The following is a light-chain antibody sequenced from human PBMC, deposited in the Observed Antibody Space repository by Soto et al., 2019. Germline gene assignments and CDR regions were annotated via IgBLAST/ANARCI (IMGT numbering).Light chain of an antibody. CDR3: QAWDSSTAGV. V-gene: IGLV3-1*01. CDR1: KLGDKY. J-gene: IGLJ1*01. CDR2: QDS. Sequence: SYELTQPPSVSVSPGQTASITCSGDKLGDKYACWYQQKPGQSPVLVIYQDSKRPSGIPERFSGSNSGNTATLTISGTQAMDEVDYYCQAWDSSTAGVFGTGTKLTVL.